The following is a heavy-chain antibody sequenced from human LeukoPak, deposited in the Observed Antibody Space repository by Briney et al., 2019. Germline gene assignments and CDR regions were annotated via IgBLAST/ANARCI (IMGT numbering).Heavy chain of an antibody. Sequence: PGGSLRLSCAASGFTFSDYYMSWIRQAPGKGLEWVSYISSSGSTIYYADSVKGRFTISRDNAKNSLYLQMNSLRAEDTAVYYCATELGGPAPYYYCGMDVWGQGTTVTVSS. V-gene: IGHV3-11*01. CDR3: ATELGGPAPYYYCGMDV. CDR1: GFTFSDYY. CDR2: ISSSGSTI. D-gene: IGHD3-3*02. J-gene: IGHJ6*02.